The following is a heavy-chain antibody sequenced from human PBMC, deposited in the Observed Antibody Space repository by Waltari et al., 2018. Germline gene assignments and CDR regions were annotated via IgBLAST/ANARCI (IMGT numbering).Heavy chain of an antibody. CDR1: GFTFSRYA. D-gene: IGHD6-13*01. V-gene: IGHV3-74*01. Sequence: EVQLLESGGGLVQPGGSLRLSCAASGFTFSRYAMSWVRQAPGKGLCWVSRINSDGSSTTYADSVKGQFTISRDNAKNTLYLHMSSLRAEDTAVYYCVRENIAAAGLESWGQGTLVTVSS. CDR2: INSDGSST. J-gene: IGHJ4*02. CDR3: VRENIAAAGLES.